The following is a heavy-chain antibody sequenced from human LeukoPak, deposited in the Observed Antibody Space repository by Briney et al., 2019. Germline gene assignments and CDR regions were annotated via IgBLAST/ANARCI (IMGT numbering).Heavy chain of an antibody. CDR3: AREWVSGYYYGMDV. CDR1: GYTLTSYY. J-gene: IGHJ6*02. Sequence: ASVKVSCKVSGYTLTSYYMHWVRQAPGQGLEWMGIINPSGGSTGSAQKFQGRVTMTRDTSTSTVYMELSSLRSEDTAVYYCAREWVSGYYYGMDVWGQGTTVTVSS. D-gene: IGHD1-26*01. V-gene: IGHV1-46*01. CDR2: INPSGGST.